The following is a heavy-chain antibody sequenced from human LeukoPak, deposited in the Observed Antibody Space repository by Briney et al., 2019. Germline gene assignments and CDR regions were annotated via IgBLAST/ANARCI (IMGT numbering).Heavy chain of an antibody. CDR3: TSGLYYDSWSDLFDY. D-gene: IGHD3-3*01. J-gene: IGHJ4*02. CDR1: GFTFGAYA. CDR2: IRRKANGGTT. V-gene: IGHV3-49*04. Sequence: GGSLRLSCTVSGFTFGAYAMSWVRQAPGKGREWVGFIRRKANGGTTEYAASVKGRFTISRDDSKSIAYLQMNSLKTEDTAVYYCTSGLYYDSWSDLFDYWGQGTLVTVSS.